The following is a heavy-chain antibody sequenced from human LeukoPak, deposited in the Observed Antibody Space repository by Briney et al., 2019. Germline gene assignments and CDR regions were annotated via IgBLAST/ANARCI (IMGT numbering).Heavy chain of an antibody. CDR3: AKAVRVRGSVGAPNWFDP. CDR2: ISWNSGSI. CDR1: GFTFDDYA. D-gene: IGHD3-10*01. Sequence: GGSLRLSCAASGFTFDDYAMHWVRQAPGKGLEWVPGISWNSGSIGYADSVKGRFTISRDNAKNSLYLQMNSLRAEDTALYYCAKAVRVRGSVGAPNWFDPWGQGTLVTVSS. J-gene: IGHJ5*02. V-gene: IGHV3-9*01.